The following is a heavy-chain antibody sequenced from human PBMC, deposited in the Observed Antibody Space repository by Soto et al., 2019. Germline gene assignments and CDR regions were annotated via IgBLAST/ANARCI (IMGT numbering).Heavy chain of an antibody. CDR3: AKLVVPTSRWFDP. V-gene: IGHV4-39*01. D-gene: IGHD2-21*01. CDR1: GGSIGYSNYY. Sequence: QLQLRESGPGLVKPSETLSLTCTVSGGSIGYSNYYWGWIRQPPGKALEWIGTIYYSGSTYYNPSPNRRVTVSVDTSKNQFSLKLTSGAAADTAVYYCAKLVVPTSRWFDPWGQGTLVTVSS. CDR2: IYYSGST. J-gene: IGHJ5*02.